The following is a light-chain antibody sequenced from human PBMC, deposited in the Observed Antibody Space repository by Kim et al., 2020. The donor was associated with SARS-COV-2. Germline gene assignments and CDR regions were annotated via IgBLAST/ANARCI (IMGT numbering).Light chain of an antibody. Sequence: PASISCRSSQSLLHSNVYNYLDWYLQKPGQSPQLLIYLGSNRASGVPDRFSGSGSGTDFTLKISRVEAEDVGVYYCMQALQIPWTFGQGTKVDIK. CDR3: MQALQIPWT. CDR2: LGS. V-gene: IGKV2-28*01. J-gene: IGKJ1*01. CDR1: QSLLHSNVYNY.